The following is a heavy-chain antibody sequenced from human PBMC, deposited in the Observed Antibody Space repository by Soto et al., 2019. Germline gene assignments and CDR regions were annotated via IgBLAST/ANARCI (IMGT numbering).Heavy chain of an antibody. D-gene: IGHD6-13*01. CDR1: GFTLSSYA. V-gene: IGHV3-23*01. Sequence: HPGGSLXLSCAASGFTLSSYAMSWVRQAPGKGLEWVSAISGSGGSTYYAGSVKGRFTISRDNSKNTLYLQMNSLRAEDTAVYYCAKGRFSSNWYLFDYWGQGTLVTVSS. CDR2: ISGSGGST. CDR3: AKGRFSSNWYLFDY. J-gene: IGHJ4*02.